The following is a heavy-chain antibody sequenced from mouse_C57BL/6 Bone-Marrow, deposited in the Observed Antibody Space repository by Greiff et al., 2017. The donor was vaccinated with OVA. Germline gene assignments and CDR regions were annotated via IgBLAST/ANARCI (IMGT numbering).Heavy chain of an antibody. CDR3: STVVNFDY. J-gene: IGHJ2*01. CDR2: INPNNGGT. Sequence: VQLQQSGPELVKPGASVQISCKASGYTFTDYYMNWVKQSHGKSLEWIGDINPNNGGTSYNQKFKGKATLTVDKYSSTAYMELRSLTSEDSAVYYCSTVVNFDYWGQGTTLTVSS. D-gene: IGHD1-1*01. CDR1: GYTFTDYY. V-gene: IGHV1-26*01.